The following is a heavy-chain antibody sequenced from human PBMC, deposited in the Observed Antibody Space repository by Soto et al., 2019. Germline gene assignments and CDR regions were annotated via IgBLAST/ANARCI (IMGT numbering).Heavy chain of an antibody. Sequence: QVQLVESGEGVVQPGRSLRLSCAASGFTFSGYAMHWVRQAPGKGLEWVAVITYDGSNEYYADSVKGRFTISRDNSKNTLYLQMNSMRAEDTAVYYCARDYCGGDCYPQRGSFDYWGQGTLVTVSS. CDR3: ARDYCGGDCYPQRGSFDY. D-gene: IGHD2-21*02. CDR2: ITYDGSNE. CDR1: GFTFSGYA. V-gene: IGHV3-30-3*01. J-gene: IGHJ4*02.